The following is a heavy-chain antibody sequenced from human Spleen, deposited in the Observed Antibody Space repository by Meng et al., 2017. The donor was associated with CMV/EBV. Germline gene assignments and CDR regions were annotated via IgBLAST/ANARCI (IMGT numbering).Heavy chain of an antibody. D-gene: IGHD3-16*01. CDR3: ALGGVAVFSRDYFDY. CDR1: GFTFDDYT. J-gene: IGHJ4*02. CDR2: INWDGGNT. Sequence: GESLKISCAASGFTFDDYTMHWVRQAPGKGLEWVSLINWDGGNTSYADSVKGRFTVSRDNSKNSLYLQMNSLRTEDTALYYCALGGVAVFSRDYFDYWGQGTRVTVSS. V-gene: IGHV3-43*01.